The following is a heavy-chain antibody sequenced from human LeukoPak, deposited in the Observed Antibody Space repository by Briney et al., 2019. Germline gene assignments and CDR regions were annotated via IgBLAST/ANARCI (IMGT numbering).Heavy chain of an antibody. CDR1: GYTFIDYY. V-gene: IGHV1-2*02. CDR3: ARDGGGLVPVPNE. Sequence: ASVKVSFKSSGYTFIDYYIHWVRQAPGQGLEWVGWTNPNSCGTNFAQKFQGRVIMTRDTSIRKAYMELRRLTSDDTAVYYCARDGGGLVPVPNEWGQGALVTVSS. J-gene: IGHJ4*02. CDR2: TNPNSCGT. D-gene: IGHD2-8*01.